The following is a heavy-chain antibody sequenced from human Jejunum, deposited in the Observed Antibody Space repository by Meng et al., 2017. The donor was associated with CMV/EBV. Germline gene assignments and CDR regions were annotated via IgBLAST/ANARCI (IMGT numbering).Heavy chain of an antibody. CDR1: GSTFND. D-gene: IGHD3-22*01. J-gene: IGHJ4*02. Sequence: EVQLLGSGGGLVQPGGSLRLSCAASGSTFNDMSWVRQAPGKGLEWVSAISATGRSTYYADSVKGRFTISRDNSKNTLFLQVSSLRAEDTAIYYCAKDDRGVQSNWGQGTLVTVSS. CDR2: ISATGRST. CDR3: AKDDRGVQSN. V-gene: IGHV3-23*01.